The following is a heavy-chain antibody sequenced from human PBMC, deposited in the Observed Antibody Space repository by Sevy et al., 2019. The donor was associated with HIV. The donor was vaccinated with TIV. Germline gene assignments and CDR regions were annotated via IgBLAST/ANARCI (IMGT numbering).Heavy chain of an antibody. CDR3: ARRYFDL. CDR1: GFTFDAFW. CDR2: IRPDGNEI. Sequence: GGSLRLSCAASGFTFDAFWMQWVRQAPGKGLEWAANIRPDGNEIYYAESVRRRFTISRDNSKESLYLQMSNLRVEDTATYFCARRYFDLWGQGALVTVSS. J-gene: IGHJ4*02. V-gene: IGHV3-7*01.